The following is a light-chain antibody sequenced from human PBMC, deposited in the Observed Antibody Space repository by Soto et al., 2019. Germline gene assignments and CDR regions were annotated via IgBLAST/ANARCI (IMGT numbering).Light chain of an antibody. Sequence: QSVPTQLASVSESPGQSITISCSGSSEHVGGYNYVSWYQHHPGKAPKLMIYEVTNRPSGLSNRFSGSKSGSTASLTISGLQAEDEADYYCSSYTSSNTLVFGTGTKVTVL. V-gene: IGLV2-14*01. J-gene: IGLJ1*01. CDR1: SEHVGGYNY. CDR2: EVT. CDR3: SSYTSSNTLV.